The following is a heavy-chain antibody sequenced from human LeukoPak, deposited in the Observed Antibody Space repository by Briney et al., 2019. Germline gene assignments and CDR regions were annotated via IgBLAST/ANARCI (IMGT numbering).Heavy chain of an antibody. CDR2: IYDSGST. CDR3: ARDYDDYGMDV. CDR1: GFTFSSYA. V-gene: IGHV4-59*01. J-gene: IGHJ6*02. Sequence: GSLRLSCAASGFTFSSYAMSWIRQPPGKGLEWIGHIYDSGSTNYNPSLKSRVTISVDRSKNQLSLRLRSVTAADTAEYYCARDYDDYGMDVWGQGTTVTVSS.